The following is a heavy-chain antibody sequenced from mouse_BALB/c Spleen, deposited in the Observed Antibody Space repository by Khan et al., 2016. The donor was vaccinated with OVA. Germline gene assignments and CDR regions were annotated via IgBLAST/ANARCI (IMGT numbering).Heavy chain of an antibody. D-gene: IGHD2-1*01. CDR2: ISSGSTYT. CDR3: TRDGNYAHWYFDV. V-gene: IGHV5-6-4*01. CDR1: GFSFTSYT. J-gene: IGHJ1*01. Sequence: EVELVESGGGLVRPGGSLKLSCAASGFSFTSYTMSWVRQTPEKRLEWVATISSGSTYTYYPDSVKGRFTISRDNAKNTLYLQMSSLKSEDTGMYYCTRDGNYAHWYFDVWGAGTTVTVSS.